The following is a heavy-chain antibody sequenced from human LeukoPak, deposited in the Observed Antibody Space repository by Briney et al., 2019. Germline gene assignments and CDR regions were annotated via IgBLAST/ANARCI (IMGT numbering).Heavy chain of an antibody. J-gene: IGHJ5*02. CDR2: IYQSGRT. CDR3: SRGVMNGDYSWFDP. D-gene: IGHD4-17*01. V-gene: IGHV4-30-2*06. CDR1: GDSITSGTFS. Sequence: PSETLSLTCAVSGDSITSGTFSWSWLRQSPGKGLEWIGYIYQSGRTYYTLSLRSRVAISMDRSKNQFSLRLTSVTAADTAVYYCSRGVMNGDYSWFDPWGQGTLVIVSS.